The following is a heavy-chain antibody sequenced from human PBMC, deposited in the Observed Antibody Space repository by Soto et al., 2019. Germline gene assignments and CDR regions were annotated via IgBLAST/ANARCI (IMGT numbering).Heavy chain of an antibody. CDR2: ISSSSSYI. CDR3: ARGYDSSGPEYGMDV. Sequence: GGSLRLSCAASGFTFSSYSMNWVRQAPGKGLEWVSSISSSSSYIYYADSVKGRFTISRDNAKNSLYLQMNSLRAEDTAVYYCARGYDSSGPEYGMDVWGQGTTVTVSS. D-gene: IGHD3-22*01. CDR1: GFTFSSYS. V-gene: IGHV3-21*01. J-gene: IGHJ6*02.